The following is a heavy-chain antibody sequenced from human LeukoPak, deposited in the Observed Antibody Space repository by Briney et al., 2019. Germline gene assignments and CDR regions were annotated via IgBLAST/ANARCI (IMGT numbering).Heavy chain of an antibody. CDR3: ARVGRDGYNYIGYFQH. J-gene: IGHJ1*01. CDR2: ISGSGGST. CDR1: GFTFSSYG. D-gene: IGHD5-24*01. Sequence: GSLRLSCAASGFTFSSYGMSWVRQAPGKGLEWVSAISGSGGSTYYADSVKGRFTISRDNSKNTLYLQMNSLRAEDTAVYYCARVGRDGYNYIGYFQHWGQGTLVTVSS. V-gene: IGHV3-23*01.